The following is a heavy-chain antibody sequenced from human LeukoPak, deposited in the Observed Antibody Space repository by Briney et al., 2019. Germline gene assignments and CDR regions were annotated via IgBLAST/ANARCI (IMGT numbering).Heavy chain of an antibody. CDR2: ISSGTSYI. J-gene: IGHJ6*03. Sequence: PGGSLRLSCAASGFTFNTYTMNWVRQAPGKGLERVSSISSGTSYIYYADSVKGRFTISRDNAKNSLYLQMNSLRAEDTALYYCARGYYGSGSYWPYYYYMDVWGKGTTVTVSS. CDR3: ARGYYGSGSYWPYYYYMDV. D-gene: IGHD3-10*01. V-gene: IGHV3-21*04. CDR1: GFTFNTYT.